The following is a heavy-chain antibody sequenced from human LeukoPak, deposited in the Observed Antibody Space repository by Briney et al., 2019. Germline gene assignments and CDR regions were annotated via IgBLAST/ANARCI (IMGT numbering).Heavy chain of an antibody. D-gene: IGHD5-12*01. V-gene: IGHV3-30-3*01. Sequence: GGSLRLSCEGSGFLFSSHDMNWVRQAPGKGLEWVAFISYDGSSEAYADSVKGRFSISRDNATRKLYLELSRVRREDTGTYYCARVTFHSGYDLDFWGQGTLVTVAT. CDR1: GFLFSSHD. CDR2: ISYDGSSE. J-gene: IGHJ4*02. CDR3: ARVTFHSGYDLDF.